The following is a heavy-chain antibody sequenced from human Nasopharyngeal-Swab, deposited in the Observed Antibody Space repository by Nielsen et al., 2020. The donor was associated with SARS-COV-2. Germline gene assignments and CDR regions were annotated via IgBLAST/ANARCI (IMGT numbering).Heavy chain of an antibody. CDR1: GYTFTSYD. Sequence: VKVSCKASGYTFTSYDINWVRQATGQGLEWMGWMNPNSGNTGYAQKFQGRVTITRNTSISTAYMELSSLRSEDTAVYYCARKIAAAGMARGYWYFDLWGRGTLVTVSS. CDR2: MNPNSGNT. CDR3: ARKIAAAGMARGYWYFDL. D-gene: IGHD6-13*01. J-gene: IGHJ2*01. V-gene: IGHV1-8*03.